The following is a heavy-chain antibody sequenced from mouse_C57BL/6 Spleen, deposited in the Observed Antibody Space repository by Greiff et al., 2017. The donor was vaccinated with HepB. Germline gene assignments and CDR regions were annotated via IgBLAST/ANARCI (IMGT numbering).Heavy chain of an antibody. CDR3: ARLDDSYYYAMDY. V-gene: IGHV3-8*01. D-gene: IGHD2-4*01. J-gene: IGHJ4*01. Sequence: VQLKESGPGLAKPSQTLSLTCSVTGYSITSDYWNWIRKFPGNKLEYMGYISYSGSTYYNPSLKSRISITRDTSKNQYYLQLNSVTTEDTATYFCARLDDSYYYAMDYWGQGTSVTVSS. CDR1: GYSITSDY. CDR2: ISYSGST.